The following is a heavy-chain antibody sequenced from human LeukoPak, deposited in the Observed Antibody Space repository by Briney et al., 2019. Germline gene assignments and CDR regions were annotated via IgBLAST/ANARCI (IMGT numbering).Heavy chain of an antibody. J-gene: IGHJ4*02. CDR3: AKTYYYDSSGYSHYLAYDY. CDR1: GFTFNTYA. CDR2: ISGSGAFT. V-gene: IGHV3-23*01. D-gene: IGHD3-22*01. Sequence: GGSLRLSCAASGFTFNTYAMSWVRQAPGKGLEWVSTISGSGAFTKYADSVTGRFTISRDNSRNTLYLQLNSLRAEDTATYYCAKTYYYDSSGYSHYLAYDYWGQGTLATVSS.